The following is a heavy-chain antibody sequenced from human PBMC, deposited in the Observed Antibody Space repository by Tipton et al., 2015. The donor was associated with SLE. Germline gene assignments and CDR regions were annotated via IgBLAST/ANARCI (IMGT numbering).Heavy chain of an antibody. V-gene: IGHV3-23*01. CDR3: VRDPGP. CDR2: IRGSGGST. Sequence: SGVIFSTLAMSWVRQAPGKGLEWVSGIRGSGGSTYYADSVKGRFTISRDNSKNTLYLQMNSLRVEDTAVYYCVRDPGPWGQGTLVTVS. CDR1: GVIFSTLA. D-gene: IGHD3-10*01. J-gene: IGHJ4*02.